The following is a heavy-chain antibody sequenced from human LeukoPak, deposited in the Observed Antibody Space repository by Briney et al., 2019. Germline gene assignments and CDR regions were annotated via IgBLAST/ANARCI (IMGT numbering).Heavy chain of an antibody. V-gene: IGHV3-23*01. D-gene: IGHD6-19*01. CDR2: ISDSGAYT. Sequence: GESLSLSCAASGSPFSNFAVSWVRQAPGKGLEWVSSISDSGAYTYYADSVKGRLTVSRDNSKKTIYLQMNSLRVDDTAVYFCAKGAQSSAVDYWGQGTLVTVSS. J-gene: IGHJ4*02. CDR3: AKGAQSSAVDY. CDR1: GSPFSNFA.